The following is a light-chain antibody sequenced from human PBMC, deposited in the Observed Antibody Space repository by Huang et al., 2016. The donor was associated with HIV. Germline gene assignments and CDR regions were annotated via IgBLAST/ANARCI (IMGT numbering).Light chain of an antibody. V-gene: IGKV1-33*01. CDR1: QDISNY. CDR2: DAS. CDR3: QHYDDPYT. J-gene: IGKJ2*01. Sequence: DIQMTQSPSSLSASVGDRVTITCQASQDISNYLSWYQHKPGRAPKPLIFDASSLETGGPSRVSGSGSGTYFTLTIASLQPEDVATYYFQHYDDPYTFGQGTKLEIK.